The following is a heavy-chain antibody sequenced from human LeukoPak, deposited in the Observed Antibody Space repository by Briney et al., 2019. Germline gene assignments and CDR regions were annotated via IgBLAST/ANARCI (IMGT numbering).Heavy chain of an antibody. D-gene: IGHD2-2*01. Sequence: SETLSLTCTVSGGSVRRGNYYWTWIRQPAGSGLEWIGRIYTSGTTDYNPSLRTRVTISVDTSKNQFSLKLSSVTAADTAVYYCARRGPRSYIVVVPAPLVGNWFDPWGQGTLVTVSS. CDR3: ARRGPRSYIVVVPAPLVGNWFDP. CDR2: IYTSGTT. V-gene: IGHV4-61*02. J-gene: IGHJ5*02. CDR1: GGSVRRGNYY.